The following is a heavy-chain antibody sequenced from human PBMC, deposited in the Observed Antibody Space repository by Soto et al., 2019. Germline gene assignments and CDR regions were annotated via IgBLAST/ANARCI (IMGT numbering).Heavy chain of an antibody. CDR1: RLTFRTIA. V-gene: IGHV3-23*01. J-gene: IGHJ4*02. CDR3: ARSLFFASTDTAPFDY. Sequence: GGSRRPSFAPSRLTFRTIALGWVRKAPGKGLEWVSSISVGGNDAYYADSVKGRFTISRDNSQNTLYLQMSSLRADDTAVYYCARSLFFASTDTAPFDYWGQGALVTVSS. CDR2: ISVGGNDA. D-gene: IGHD1-1*01.